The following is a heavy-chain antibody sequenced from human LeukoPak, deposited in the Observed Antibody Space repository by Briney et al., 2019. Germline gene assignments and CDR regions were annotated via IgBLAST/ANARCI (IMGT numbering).Heavy chain of an antibody. CDR3: ARSGVGGWHDAFDI. V-gene: IGHV4-34*01. CDR1: GGSFSGYY. D-gene: IGHD6-19*01. J-gene: IGHJ3*02. Sequence: SETLSLTCAVYGGSFSGYYWSWIRQPPGKGLEWIGEINHSGSTNYNPSLKSRVTISVDTSKNQFSLKLSSVTAADTAVYYCARSGVGGWHDAFDIWGQGTMVTVPS. CDR2: INHSGST.